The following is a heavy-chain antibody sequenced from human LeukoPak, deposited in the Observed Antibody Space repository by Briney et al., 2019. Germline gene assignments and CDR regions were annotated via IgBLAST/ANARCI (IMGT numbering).Heavy chain of an antibody. CDR1: GGSISSSSYY. Sequence: SETLSLTCTVSGGSISSSSYYWGWIRQPPGKGLEWIGSIYYSGSTYYNPSLKSRVTISVDTSKNQFSLKLSSVTAADTAVYYCARHAGSSGWYPVHEEHWGQGTLVTVSS. D-gene: IGHD6-19*01. J-gene: IGHJ4*02. CDR2: IYYSGST. CDR3: ARHAGSSGWYPVHEEH. V-gene: IGHV4-39*01.